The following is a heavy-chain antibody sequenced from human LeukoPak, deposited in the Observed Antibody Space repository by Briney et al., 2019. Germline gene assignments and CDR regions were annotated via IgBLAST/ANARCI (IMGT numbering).Heavy chain of an antibody. Sequence: SETLSLTCTGSGGSISSYYWSWIRQPAGKGLEWIGRIYTSGSTNYNPSLKSRVTLSVDTSKNQFSLKLSSVTAADTAVYYCARVPDSSSWYLGWFDPWGQGTLVTVSS. D-gene: IGHD6-13*01. V-gene: IGHV4-4*07. CDR1: GGSISSYY. CDR2: IYTSGST. J-gene: IGHJ5*02. CDR3: ARVPDSSSWYLGWFDP.